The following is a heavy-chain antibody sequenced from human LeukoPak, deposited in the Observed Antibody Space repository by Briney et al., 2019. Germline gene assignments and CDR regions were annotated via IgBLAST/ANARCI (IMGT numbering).Heavy chain of an antibody. J-gene: IGHJ4*02. D-gene: IGHD3-16*02. CDR2: IDWDDDK. CDR3: ARTPYDYVWGSYRLPDY. V-gene: IGHV2-70*11. Sequence: SGPALVKPTQTLTLTCTFSGFSLSTSGMCVSWIRQPPGKALEWLARIDWDDDKYYSTSLKTRLTISKDTSKNQVVLTMTNMDPVGTATYYWARTPYDYVWGSYRLPDYWGQGTLVTVSS. CDR1: GFSLSTSGMC.